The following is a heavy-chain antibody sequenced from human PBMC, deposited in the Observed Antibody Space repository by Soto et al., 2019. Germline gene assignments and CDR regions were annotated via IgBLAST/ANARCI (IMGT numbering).Heavy chain of an antibody. CDR3: ARMLAVNYYYYYVDV. Sequence: QVTLKESGPVLVKPTETLTLTCTVSGFSLRNARMGVSWIRQPPGKALEWLAHVLSNDEKSYNKSLQTRLTISKDTSNSQVVLTMTYMDPVDTATYFCARMLAVNYYYYYVDVWGEGTTVTVSS. CDR2: VLSNDEK. J-gene: IGHJ6*03. V-gene: IGHV2-26*01. D-gene: IGHD3-22*01. CDR1: GFSLRNARMG.